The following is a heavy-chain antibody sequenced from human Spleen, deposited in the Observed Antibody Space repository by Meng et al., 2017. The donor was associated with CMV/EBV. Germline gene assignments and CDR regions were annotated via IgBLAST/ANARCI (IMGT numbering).Heavy chain of an antibody. Sequence: CQASGYTFISYGIIWVRQAPGQGLEWMGWISAYNGNTNCAQKLHGRVPMTTDTSTTTAYMELRSLRSDDTAVYYCARSSVGVGATNAWGQGTLVTVSS. CDR2: ISAYNGNT. CDR3: ARSSVGVGATNA. V-gene: IGHV1-18*01. D-gene: IGHD1-26*01. J-gene: IGHJ4*02. CDR1: GYTFISYG.